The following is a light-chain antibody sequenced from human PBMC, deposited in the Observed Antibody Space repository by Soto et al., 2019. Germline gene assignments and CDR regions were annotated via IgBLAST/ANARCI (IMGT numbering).Light chain of an antibody. Sequence: EIVMTQSPATLSVSPGETTRLSCRASQSINSDVAWYQQKVGQTPRLLIHGASTRATGIAARFSGSGSGTEFTLTISGLQSEDYAVYYCQQYNTLPRTFGGGTKVDIK. CDR3: QQYNTLPRT. CDR2: GAS. CDR1: QSINSD. J-gene: IGKJ4*01. V-gene: IGKV3D-15*01.